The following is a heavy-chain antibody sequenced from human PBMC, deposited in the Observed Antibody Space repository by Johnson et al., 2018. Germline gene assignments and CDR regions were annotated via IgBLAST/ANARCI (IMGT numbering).Heavy chain of an antibody. CDR1: GFTFSSYG. V-gene: IGHV3-30*18. Sequence: QVQLVQSGGGVVQPGRSLRLSCAASGFTFSSYGMHWVRQAPGKGLEWVAVISYDGSNKYYADSVKGRFTISRDNSKNTLYLQMNSLRAEDTAVYYCAKDHLVFQEYFRHWGQGTLVTVSS. CDR3: AKDHLVFQEYFRH. CDR2: ISYDGSNK. D-gene: IGHD2-21*01. J-gene: IGHJ1*01.